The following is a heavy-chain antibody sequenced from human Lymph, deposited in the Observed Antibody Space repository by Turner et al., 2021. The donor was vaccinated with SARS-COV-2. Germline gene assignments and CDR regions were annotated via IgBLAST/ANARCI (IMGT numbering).Heavy chain of an antibody. V-gene: IGHV3-30*18. J-gene: IGHJ4*02. Sequence: QVQLVASGGGVVQPGRYLRLSCAASGFTFSSYGMHWVRQAQGKGLEWVAVIANDGSNKYYADSVKCRFTISRYNSKNTLYLQMYSLRAEYTAVYYCAKARDGYNFFTFDYWGQGTLVTVS. CDR3: AKARDGYNFFTFDY. CDR2: IANDGSNK. D-gene: IGHD5-12*01. CDR1: GFTFSSYG.